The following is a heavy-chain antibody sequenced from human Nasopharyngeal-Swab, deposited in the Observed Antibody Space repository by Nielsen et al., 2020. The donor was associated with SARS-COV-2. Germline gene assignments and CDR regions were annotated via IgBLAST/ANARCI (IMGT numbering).Heavy chain of an antibody. D-gene: IGHD3-22*01. CDR1: GFIFTTYG. V-gene: IGHV3-33*05. CDR3: TRDRVFYYDSSGRKEFEY. J-gene: IGHJ4*02. CDR2: ISYDGSKK. Sequence: GGPLRLSYAASGFIFTTYGMHWVRQAPGKGLEWVALISYDGSKKYYADSVKGRFTISRDKSKNTLYLQMNNLRAEDTAVYYCTRDRVFYYDSSGRKEFEYWGQGTRVTVSS.